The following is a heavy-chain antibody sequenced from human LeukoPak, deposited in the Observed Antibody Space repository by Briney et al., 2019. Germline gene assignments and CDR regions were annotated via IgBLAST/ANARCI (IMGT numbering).Heavy chain of an antibody. V-gene: IGHV3-7*01. D-gene: IGHD6-13*01. J-gene: IGHJ6*03. CDR1: GISFSSYW. CDR3: ARVAAPGTGIFVNFYYNMDL. CDR2: IKQDGSEK. Sequence: GGPLRLSCVASGISFSSYWMTWVRQAPGKGLEWVANIKQDGSEKNYVDSVEGRFTISRDNAKNSLYLQMDSLRGDDTAVYYCARVAAPGTGIFVNFYYNMDLWGKGTTVIISS.